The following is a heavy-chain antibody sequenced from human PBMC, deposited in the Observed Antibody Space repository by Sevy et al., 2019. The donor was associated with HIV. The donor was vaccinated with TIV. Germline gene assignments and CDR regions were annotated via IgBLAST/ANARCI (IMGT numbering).Heavy chain of an antibody. CDR2: IWFDGSEK. J-gene: IGHJ6*02. V-gene: IGHV3-33*01. CDR3: ARGQGDDYNYGLDV. D-gene: IGHD1-26*01. Sequence: GGSLRLSCAASGFAFSTYGLYWVRQAPGKGLEWVAVIWFDGSEKYYADSVKGRFTISRDNSENTLYLQMNSLTAADTAVYYCARGQGDDYNYGLDVWGQGTTVTVSS. CDR1: GFAFSTYG.